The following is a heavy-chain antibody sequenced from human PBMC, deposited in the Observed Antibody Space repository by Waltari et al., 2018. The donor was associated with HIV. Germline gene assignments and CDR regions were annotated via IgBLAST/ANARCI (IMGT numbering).Heavy chain of an antibody. D-gene: IGHD1-26*01. CDR1: GFTFSSFS. Sequence: EVQLVESGGGLVQPGGSLRLSCPASGFTFSSFSLTWVRQAPGKGLEWVSYISSSSSTIYYADSVKGRFTISRDNAKNSLYLQMNSLRAEDTAVYYCARDAHSGSYGTEDYWGQGTLVTVSS. CDR3: ARDAHSGSYGTEDY. J-gene: IGHJ4*02. CDR2: ISSSSSTI. V-gene: IGHV3-48*01.